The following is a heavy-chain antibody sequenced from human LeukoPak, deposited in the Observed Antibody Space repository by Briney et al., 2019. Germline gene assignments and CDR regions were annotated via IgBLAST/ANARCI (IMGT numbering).Heavy chain of an antibody. J-gene: IGHJ4*02. CDR2: ISGGRDTM. CDR3: VRVGRIQYFDY. V-gene: IGHV3-48*03. CDR1: GFAFSSYE. D-gene: IGHD5-18*01. Sequence: TGGSLRLSCAASGFAFSSYEMNWVRQAPGKGPEWISYISGGRDTMYYADSVKGRFTSSRDNAKNSLFLQMNSLRAEDTAVYYCVRVGRIQYFDYWGQGTLVTVSS.